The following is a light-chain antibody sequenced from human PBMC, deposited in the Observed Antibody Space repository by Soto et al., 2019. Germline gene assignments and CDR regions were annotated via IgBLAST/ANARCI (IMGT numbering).Light chain of an antibody. V-gene: IGKV2-28*01. J-gene: IGKJ1*01. Sequence: DIVMTQSPLSLPVTPGDPASISCRSSQSLLHSNGYNYLDWYLQKPGQSPQLLIYLGSNRSSGVPDRFSGSGSGTDFTLKISRVEAEDVGVYYCMQALQTPWTFGQGTKVDNK. CDR1: QSLLHSNGYNY. CDR3: MQALQTPWT. CDR2: LGS.